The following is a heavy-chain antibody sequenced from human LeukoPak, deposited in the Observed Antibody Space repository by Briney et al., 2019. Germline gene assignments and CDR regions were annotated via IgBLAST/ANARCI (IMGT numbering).Heavy chain of an antibody. D-gene: IGHD5-24*01. CDR1: GFSFSSYG. Sequence: PGRSLRLSCAASGFSFSSYGMHWVRQAPGKGLEWVAVISYDGRNKYYADSVKGRFTISRDTSKNTLYLQMNSLRAEDTAVYYCASEDGHNPNLGFDYWGQGTLVTVSS. CDR3: ASEDGHNPNLGFDY. J-gene: IGHJ4*02. CDR2: ISYDGRNK. V-gene: IGHV3-30*03.